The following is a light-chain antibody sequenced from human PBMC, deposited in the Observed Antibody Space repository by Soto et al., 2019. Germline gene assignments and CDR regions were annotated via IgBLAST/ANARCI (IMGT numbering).Light chain of an antibody. CDR3: HSYDVSLRGPA. CDR2: DNS. J-gene: IGLJ2*01. V-gene: IGLV1-40*01. Sequence: QSVLTQPPSLSGAPGQRVTISCTGSRSNIGAGYDVHWYQHLPGTAPKVLIFDNSNRPSGVPDRFSGSESGTSASLAITGRQAEDEAVSSCHSYDVSLRGPAFGGGTELTVL. CDR1: RSNIGAGYD.